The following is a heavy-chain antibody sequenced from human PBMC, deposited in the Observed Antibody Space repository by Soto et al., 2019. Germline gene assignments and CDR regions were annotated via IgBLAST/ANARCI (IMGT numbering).Heavy chain of an antibody. V-gene: IGHV4-34*01. J-gene: IGHJ6*03. CDR2: INHSGST. D-gene: IGHD3-10*01. CDR3: ASSHYYGSGSYYRTPGAYYMDV. Sequence: PSETLSLTCAVYGGSFSGHYWSWIRQPPGKGLEWIGEINHSGSTNYNPSLKSRVTISVDTSKNQFSLKLSSVTAADTAVYYCASSHYYGSGSYYRTPGAYYMDVWGKGTTVTVSS. CDR1: GGSFSGHY.